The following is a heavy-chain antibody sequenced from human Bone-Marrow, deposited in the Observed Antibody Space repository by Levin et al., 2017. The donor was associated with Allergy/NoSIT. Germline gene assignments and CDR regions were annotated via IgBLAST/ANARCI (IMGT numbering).Heavy chain of an antibody. V-gene: IGHV1-2*02. J-gene: IGHJ4*02. CDR2: INPNSGGT. D-gene: IGHD6-6*01. CDR1: GYTFTGYY. Sequence: PGASVKVSCKASGYTFTGYYMHWVRQAPGQGLEWMGWINPNSGGTNYAQKFQGRVTMTRDTSISTAYMELSRLRSDDTAVYYCASSVSDSQYSSSSTRGLVNYWGQGTLVTVSS. CDR3: ASSVSDSQYSSSSTRGLVNY.